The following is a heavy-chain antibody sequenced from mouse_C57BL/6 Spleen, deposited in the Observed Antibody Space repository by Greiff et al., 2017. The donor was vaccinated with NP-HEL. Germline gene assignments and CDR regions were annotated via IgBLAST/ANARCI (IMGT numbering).Heavy chain of an antibody. D-gene: IGHD1-1*01. V-gene: IGHV5-16*01. CDR2: INYDGSST. J-gene: IGHJ2*01. CDR3: ARHAYGYYFDY. CDR1: GFTFSDYY. Sequence: EVKLVESEGGLVQPGSSMKLSCTASGFTFSDYYMAWVRQVPEKGLEWVANINYDGSSTYYLDSLKSRFIISRDNAKNILYLQMSSLKSEDTATYYCARHAYGYYFDYWGQGTTLTVSS.